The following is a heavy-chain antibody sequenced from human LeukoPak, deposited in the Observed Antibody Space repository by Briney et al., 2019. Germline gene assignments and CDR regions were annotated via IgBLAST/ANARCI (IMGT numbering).Heavy chain of an antibody. Sequence: SETLSLTCSVSGASISSGSNYWSWIRQPPGKGLEWIGEINHSGSTNYNPSLKSRVTISVDTSKNQFSLKLSSVTAADTAVYYCARVGRSGLDYWGQGTLVTVSS. D-gene: IGHD5-12*01. CDR3: ARVGRSGLDY. J-gene: IGHJ4*02. CDR1: GASISSGSNY. V-gene: IGHV4-39*07. CDR2: INHSGST.